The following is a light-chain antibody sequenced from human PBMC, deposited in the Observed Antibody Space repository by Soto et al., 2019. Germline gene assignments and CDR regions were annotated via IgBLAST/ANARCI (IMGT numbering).Light chain of an antibody. Sequence: EIVLTQSPGTLSLSPGERATLSCRASQSVSSSHLAWYQQKHGQAPRLLIDGASSMATGIPDRFSGSGSGTDFTLTISRLEPEDFAVYYCQQYGSSPGLTFGGGTKVEIK. CDR1: QSVSSSH. V-gene: IGKV3-20*01. CDR3: QQYGSSPGLT. CDR2: GAS. J-gene: IGKJ4*01.